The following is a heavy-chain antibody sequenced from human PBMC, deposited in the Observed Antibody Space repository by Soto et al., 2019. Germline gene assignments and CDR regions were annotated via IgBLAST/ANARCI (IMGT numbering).Heavy chain of an antibody. D-gene: IGHD1-1*01. CDR1: GYTFTGYY. V-gene: IGHV1-2*04. CDR2: INPNSGGT. Sequence: ASVKVSCKASGYTFTGYYVHWVRQAPGQGLEWMGWINPNSGGTNYAQKFQGWVNMTRDTSISTAYMELSRLRSDDTALYYCARSTGTTPYYYYYGMDVWGQGTTVTVSS. J-gene: IGHJ6*02. CDR3: ARSTGTTPYYYYYGMDV.